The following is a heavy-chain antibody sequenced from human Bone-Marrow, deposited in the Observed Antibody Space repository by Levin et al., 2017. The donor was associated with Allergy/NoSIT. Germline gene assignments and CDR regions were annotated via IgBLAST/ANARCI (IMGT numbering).Heavy chain of an antibody. V-gene: IGHV1-2*02. CDR1: GYSFADYH. CDR3: AREGIGTYRTCDS. CDR2: INPKSGDT. Sequence: ASVKVSCKASGYSFADYHIHWVRQAPGEGLEWMGWINPKSGDTNEAQNFQGRVTMTRDTSINTVYMELIRLQSDDTTVYYCAREGIGTYRTCDSWGQGTLVTVSS. D-gene: IGHD6-13*01. J-gene: IGHJ4*02.